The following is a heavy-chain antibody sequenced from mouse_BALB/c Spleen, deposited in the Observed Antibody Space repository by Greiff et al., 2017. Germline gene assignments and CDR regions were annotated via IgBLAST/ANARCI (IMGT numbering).Heavy chain of an antibody. J-gene: IGHJ3*01. V-gene: IGHV1-80*01. CDR3: ARIPYGNYEAWFAY. Sequence: VKLMESGAELVRPGSSVKISCKASGYAFSSYWMNWVKQRPGQGLEWIGQIYPGDGDTNYNGKFKGKATLTADKSSSTAYMQLSSLTSEDSAVYFCARIPYGNYEAWFAYWGQGTLVTVSA. CDR2: IYPGDGDT. CDR1: GYAFSSYW. D-gene: IGHD2-10*02.